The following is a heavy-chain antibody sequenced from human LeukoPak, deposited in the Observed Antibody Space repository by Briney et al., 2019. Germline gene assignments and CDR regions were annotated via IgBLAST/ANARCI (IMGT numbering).Heavy chain of an antibody. V-gene: IGHV1-2*02. D-gene: IGHD3-10*01. Sequence: GASVKVSCKASGYTFTGYYMHWVRQAPGQGLEWMGWINPNSGGTNYAQKLQGRVTMTTDTSTSTAYMELRSLRSDDTAVYYCARGYYGSGSYIPSLLYYYYYMDVWGKGTTVTVSS. J-gene: IGHJ6*03. CDR1: GYTFTGYY. CDR2: INPNSGGT. CDR3: ARGYYGSGSYIPSLLYYYYYMDV.